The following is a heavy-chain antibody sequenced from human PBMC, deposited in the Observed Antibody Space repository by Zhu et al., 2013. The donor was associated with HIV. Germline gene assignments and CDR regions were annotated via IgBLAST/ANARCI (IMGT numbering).Heavy chain of an antibody. CDR1: GYTLIELS. J-gene: IGHJ3*02. CDR2: FHPEDGET. CDR3: ATGSMGWWDVFDI. D-gene: IGHD2-15*01. Sequence: VQLVQSGAEVRKPGASVRVSCEVSGYTLIELSMHWVRQAPGKGLEWMGGFHPEDGETIYAQKFQGRVTMTEDTSTDTAYMELSSLRSEDTAVYYCATGSMGWWDVFDIWGQGTMVTVSS. V-gene: IGHV1-24*01.